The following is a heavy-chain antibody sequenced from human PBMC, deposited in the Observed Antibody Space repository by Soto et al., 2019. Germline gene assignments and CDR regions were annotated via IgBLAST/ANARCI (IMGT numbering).Heavy chain of an antibody. CDR3: ASLMIRETIDF. Sequence: EVQLVESGGGLVQPGGSLRLSCEAPGFTFGSYWMNWVRQAPGKGLAWVSRINAEGTTTFYADSVKGRFTISRDNAKNTLYLDMHSLGAEDTAVYFCASLMIRETIDFWGQGTLVTVSP. D-gene: IGHD3-10*01. CDR1: GFTFGSYW. V-gene: IGHV3-74*01. CDR2: INAEGTTT. J-gene: IGHJ4*02.